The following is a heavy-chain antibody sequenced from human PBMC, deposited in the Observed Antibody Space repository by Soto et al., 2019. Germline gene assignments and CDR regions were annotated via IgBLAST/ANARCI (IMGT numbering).Heavy chain of an antibody. D-gene: IGHD3-22*01. V-gene: IGHV1-46*01. J-gene: IGHJ6*02. CDR2: INPSGGST. Sequence: ASVKVSCKASGYTCTSYYMHSVRPAPGQGLDWRGIINPSGGSTSYAQKFQGRVTMLRDTSTSTVYMELSSLRSKDTAVYYCARDRKYYYDSSGYLLYGMDVWGQGTTVTVSS. CDR3: ARDRKYYYDSSGYLLYGMDV. CDR1: GYTCTSYY.